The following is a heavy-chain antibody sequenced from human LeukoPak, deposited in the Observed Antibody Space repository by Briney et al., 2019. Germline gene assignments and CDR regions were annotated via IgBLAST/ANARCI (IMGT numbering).Heavy chain of an antibody. J-gene: IGHJ6*02. CDR3: ARVSTLYDFWSGYPYYYYYYGMDV. CDR2: MNPNSGNT. Sequence: GASVKVSCKASGYTFTSYDINWVRQATGQGLEWMGWMNPNSGNTGYAQKFQGRVTVTRNTSISTAYMELSSLRSEDTAVYYCARVSTLYDFWSGYPYYYYYYGMDVWGQGTTVTVSS. CDR1: GYTFTSYD. D-gene: IGHD3-3*01. V-gene: IGHV1-8*01.